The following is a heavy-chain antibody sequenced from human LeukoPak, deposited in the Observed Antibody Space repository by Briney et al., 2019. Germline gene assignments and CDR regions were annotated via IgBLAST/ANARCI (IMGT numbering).Heavy chain of an antibody. D-gene: IGHD3-22*01. V-gene: IGHV3-21*01. J-gene: IGHJ3*02. CDR1: GFTFSSYS. CDR3: ARARINHYDSSGNDAFDI. CDR2: ISSSSSYI. Sequence: PGGSLRLSCAASGFTFSSYSMNWVRQAPGKGLEWVSSISSSSSYIYYADSVKGRFTISRDNAKNSLYLQMNSLRAEDTAVYYCARARINHYDSSGNDAFDIWGHGTMVTVSS.